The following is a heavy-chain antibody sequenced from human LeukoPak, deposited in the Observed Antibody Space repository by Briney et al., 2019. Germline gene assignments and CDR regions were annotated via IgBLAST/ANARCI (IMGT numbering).Heavy chain of an antibody. CDR3: ARGDRYSSSWYTDY. D-gene: IGHD6-13*01. CDR1: GYTFTSYG. J-gene: IGHJ4*02. Sequence: ASVNVSCKASGYTFTSYGISWVRQAPGQGLEWMGWISAYNGNTNYAQKLQGRVTMTTDTSTSTAYRELRSLRSDATAGYYCARGDRYSSSWYTDYWGQGTLVTVSS. CDR2: ISAYNGNT. V-gene: IGHV1-18*04.